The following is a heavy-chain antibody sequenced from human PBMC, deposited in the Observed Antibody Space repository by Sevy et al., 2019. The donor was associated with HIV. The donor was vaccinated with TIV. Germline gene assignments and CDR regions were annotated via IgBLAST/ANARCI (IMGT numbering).Heavy chain of an antibody. CDR1: GFTFSTYW. D-gene: IGHD3-10*01. Sequence: GGSLRLSCGASGFTFSTYWMSWVRQAPGKGLEWVAKINQDGSQKYYVDSVKGRFTISKENAKISLYLQMSSLRAEDTAVYYCARELDGGPDYWGQGTLVTVSS. V-gene: IGHV3-7*01. J-gene: IGHJ4*02. CDR2: INQDGSQK. CDR3: ARELDGGPDY.